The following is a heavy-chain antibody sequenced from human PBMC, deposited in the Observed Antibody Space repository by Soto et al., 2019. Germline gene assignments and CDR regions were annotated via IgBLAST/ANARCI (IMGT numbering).Heavy chain of an antibody. V-gene: IGHV1-18*04. Sequence: ASVKVSCKASGYTFTSYGISWVRQAPGQGLEWMGWISAYNGNTNYAQKLQGRVTMTTDTSTSPAYMELRSLRSDDTAVYYCARNYYGSGSDDPGAFAIWGQRTIVTVSS. CDR2: ISAYNGNT. CDR1: GYTFTSYG. J-gene: IGHJ3*02. CDR3: ARNYYGSGSDDPGAFAI. D-gene: IGHD3-10*01.